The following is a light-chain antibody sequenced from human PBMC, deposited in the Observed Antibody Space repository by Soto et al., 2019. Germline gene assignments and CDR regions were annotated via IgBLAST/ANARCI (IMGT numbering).Light chain of an antibody. J-gene: IGKJ4*01. Sequence: IVMTQSPATLSVSPGGGVSLSCRASQSVGSNLAWFQHKPGQAPRLLIYRTSTRATGIPVRFSGSGSGTEFTLTIGSLESEDFAVYLCQQYNNWQPRTFGGGTKVEI. V-gene: IGKV3-15*01. CDR2: RTS. CDR1: QSVGSN. CDR3: QQYNNWQPRT.